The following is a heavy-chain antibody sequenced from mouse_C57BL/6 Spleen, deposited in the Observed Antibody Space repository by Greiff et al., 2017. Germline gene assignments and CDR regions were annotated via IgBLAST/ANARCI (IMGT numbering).Heavy chain of an antibody. CDR1: GYTFTSYW. CDR3: ASSEGAQSSFDY. CDR2: IYPGSGST. V-gene: IGHV1-55*01. D-gene: IGHD3-2*02. Sequence: QVQLQQPGAELVKPGASVKMSCKASGYTFTSYWITWVKQRPGRGLEWIGDIYPGSGSTNYNEKFKSKATLTVDTSSSTVYMQLSSLTSEDSAVYYCASSEGAQSSFDYWGQGTTLTVSS. J-gene: IGHJ2*01.